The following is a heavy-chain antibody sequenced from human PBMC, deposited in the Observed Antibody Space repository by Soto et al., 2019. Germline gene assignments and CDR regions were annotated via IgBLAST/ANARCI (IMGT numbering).Heavy chain of an antibody. V-gene: IGHV4-34*01. CDR3: ARGSPGVLLWFGEFNHYYYGMDV. Sequence: SETLSLTCAVYGGSFSGYYWSWIRQPPGKGLEWIGEINHSGSTNYNPSLKSRVTISVDTSKNQFSLKLSSVTAADTAVYYCARGSPGVLLWFGEFNHYYYGMDVWGQGTTVTVSS. J-gene: IGHJ6*02. CDR2: INHSGST. D-gene: IGHD3-10*01. CDR1: GGSFSGYY.